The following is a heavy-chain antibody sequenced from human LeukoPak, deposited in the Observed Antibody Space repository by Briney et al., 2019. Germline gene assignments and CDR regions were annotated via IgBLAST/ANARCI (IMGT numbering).Heavy chain of an antibody. V-gene: IGHV4-59*12. CDR3: AKSNGYGLIDI. D-gene: IGHD3-10*01. J-gene: IGHJ3*02. Sequence: PSETLSLTCTVSGVSISSYYWSWIRQPPGKGLEWIGYIYYSGSTNYNPSLKSRVTISLDTSRNQFSLRLNSVTAADTAVYYCAKSNGYGLIDIWGQGTMVTVSS. CDR2: IYYSGST. CDR1: GVSISSYY.